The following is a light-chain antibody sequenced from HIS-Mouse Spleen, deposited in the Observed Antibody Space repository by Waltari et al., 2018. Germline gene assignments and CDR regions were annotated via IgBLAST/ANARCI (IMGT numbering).Light chain of an antibody. J-gene: IGKJ2*01. CDR2: AAS. Sequence: DIQMTQSPSSLSASVGDRVTITCRASPSISIYLNWYQQKPGKAPKLLIYAASSLQSGVPSRFSGSGSGTDFTLTISSLQPEDFATYYCQQSYSTPMYTFGQGTKLEIK. V-gene: IGKV1-39*01. CDR1: PSISIY. CDR3: QQSYSTPMYT.